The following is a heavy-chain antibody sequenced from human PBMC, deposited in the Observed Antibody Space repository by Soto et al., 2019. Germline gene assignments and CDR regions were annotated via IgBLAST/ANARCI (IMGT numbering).Heavy chain of an antibody. D-gene: IGHD6-13*01. CDR2: IYYSGST. CDR1: GGSISSSSYY. CDR3: ARQIVPDIAAAASFDY. J-gene: IGHJ4*02. Sequence: SETLSLTCTVSGGSISSSSYYWGWIRQPPGKGLEWIGSIYYSGSTYYNPSLKSRVTISVDTSKNQFSLKLSSVTAADTAVYYCARQIVPDIAAAASFDYWGQGTLVTVSS. V-gene: IGHV4-39*01.